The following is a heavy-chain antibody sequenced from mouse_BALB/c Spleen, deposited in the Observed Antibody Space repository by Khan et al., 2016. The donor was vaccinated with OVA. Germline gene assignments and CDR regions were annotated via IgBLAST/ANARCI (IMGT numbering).Heavy chain of an antibody. CDR1: GFTFSSYA. J-gene: IGHJ2*01. D-gene: IGHD2-14*01. CDR2: ISSGGST. Sequence: EVKLVESGGGSVKPGGSLKLSCAVSGFTFSSYAMSWVRQTPEKRLEWVTSISSGGSTYYPDSVKGRFTISRDNARNILYLQMSSLRSEDMAIYYCAREAYRYDEYYFDYWGQGTTLTVSS. CDR3: AREAYRYDEYYFDY. V-gene: IGHV5-6-5*01.